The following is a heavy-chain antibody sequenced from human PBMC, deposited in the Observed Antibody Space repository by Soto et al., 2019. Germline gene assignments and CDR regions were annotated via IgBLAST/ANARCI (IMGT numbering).Heavy chain of an antibody. V-gene: IGHV1-2*02. Sequence: VKVSCKTSGYFFTSYYIHWVRQAPGQGLEWMGWINPNNGGTNSAQKFQGRVTMTSDTSINTAYMEITSLRSDDTALYYCAREVTYGGGSFSLGLWGQGTLVTVSS. CDR3: AREVTYGGGSFSLGL. CDR1: GYFFTSYY. D-gene: IGHD3-10*01. J-gene: IGHJ4*01. CDR2: INPNNGGT.